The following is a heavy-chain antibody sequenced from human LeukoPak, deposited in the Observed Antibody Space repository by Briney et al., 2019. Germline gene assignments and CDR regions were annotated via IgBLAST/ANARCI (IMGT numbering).Heavy chain of an antibody. V-gene: IGHV4-38-2*01. D-gene: IGHD1-26*01. CDR3: ARRIISPASGFFDP. Sequence: PSETLSLICSVSGYSISSGYHWGWIRQPPGQGLEWIGSIYHSGRTYYNPSFKSRVTISVDTSKNQFSLKLSSVTAEDTAVYYCARRIISPASGFFDPWGRGTLVTVSS. J-gene: IGHJ5*02. CDR2: IYHSGRT. CDR1: GYSISSGYH.